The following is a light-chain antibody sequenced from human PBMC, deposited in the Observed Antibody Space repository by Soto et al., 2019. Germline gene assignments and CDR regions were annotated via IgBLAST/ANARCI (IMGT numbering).Light chain of an antibody. CDR2: EVS. CDR3: SSYAGSNAYV. Sequence: QSVLTQPPSASGSPGQSVTLSCTGTSSDVGGYNYVSWYQQHPGKAPKLMIYEVSKRPSGVPDRFSGSKSGNTASLTVSGLQDEDEADYYRSSYAGSNAYVFGTGTKVTV. V-gene: IGLV2-8*01. J-gene: IGLJ1*01. CDR1: SSDVGGYNY.